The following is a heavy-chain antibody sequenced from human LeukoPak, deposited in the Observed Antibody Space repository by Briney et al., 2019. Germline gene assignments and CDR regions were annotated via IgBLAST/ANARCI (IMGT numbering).Heavy chain of an antibody. J-gene: IGHJ4*02. CDR1: GGTFSSYA. CDR3: ARGTLPYFDWLLPYYFDY. CDR2: IIPIFGTA. V-gene: IGHV1-69*13. D-gene: IGHD3-9*01. Sequence: GASVKVSCKASGGTFSSYAISWVRQAPGQGLEWMGGIIPIFGTANYAQKFQGRVTITADESTSTAYMELSSLRSEDTAVYYCARGTLPYFDWLLPYYFDYWGQGTLVTVSS.